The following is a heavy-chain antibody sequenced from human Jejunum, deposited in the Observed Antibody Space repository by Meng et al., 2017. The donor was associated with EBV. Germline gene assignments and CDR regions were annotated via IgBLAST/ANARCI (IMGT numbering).Heavy chain of an antibody. D-gene: IGHD1-14*01. CDR2: INQVGST. CDR3: ARASSERLLDY. J-gene: IGHJ4*02. V-gene: IGHV4-4*02. CDR1: TEFISIYEW. Sequence: QVQLHDSGPGLVKPSGTLSLTCAVSTEFISIYEWWSWVRQPPGKGLEWLGEINQVGSTYYNPSLKSRVTISIDTSKRQFSLRLNSMTAADTAVYYCARASSERLLDYWGQGTLVTVSS.